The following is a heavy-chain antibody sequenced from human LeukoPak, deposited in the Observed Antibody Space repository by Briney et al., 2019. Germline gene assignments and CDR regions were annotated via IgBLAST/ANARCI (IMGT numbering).Heavy chain of an antibody. CDR3: ARDDVAYCGGDCIYFDY. CDR1: GYTFTSYD. V-gene: IGHV1-18*01. J-gene: IGHJ4*02. CDR2: ISAYNGNT. Sequence: ASVKVSCKASGYTFTSYDINWVRQATGQGLEWMGWISAYNGNTNYAQKFQGRVTMTTDTPTGTAYMELRSLTSDDTAMYYCARDDVAYCGGDCIYFDYWGQGTLVTVSS. D-gene: IGHD2-21*02.